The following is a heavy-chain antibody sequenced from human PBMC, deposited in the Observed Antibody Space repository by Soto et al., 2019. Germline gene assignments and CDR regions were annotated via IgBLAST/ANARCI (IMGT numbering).Heavy chain of an antibody. Sequence: QVQLVESGGGVVQPGRSLRLSCAASGFTFRNYGMYWVRQAPAKGLEWVALVWYDGGNKNYVDSVKGRFTISRDNSKNTLYLQMNSLRDEDTAVYYCVRAAGYSGNDYVYYYGMDVWGQGTTVTVSS. CDR2: VWYDGGNK. CDR3: VRAAGYSGNDYVYYYGMDV. J-gene: IGHJ6*02. CDR1: GFTFRNYG. V-gene: IGHV3-33*01. D-gene: IGHD5-12*01.